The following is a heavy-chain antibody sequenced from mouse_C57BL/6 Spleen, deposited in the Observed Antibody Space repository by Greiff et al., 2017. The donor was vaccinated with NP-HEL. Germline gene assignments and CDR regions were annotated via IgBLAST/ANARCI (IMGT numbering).Heavy chain of an antibody. V-gene: IGHV5-4*01. Sequence: EVQLVESGGGLVKPGGSLKLSCAASGFTFSSYAMSWVRQTPEKRLEWVATISDGGSYTYYPDNVKGRFTFSRDNAKNNLYLQMSHLKSEDTAMYYCARDNYSNYAWFAYWGQGTLVTVSA. CDR2: ISDGGSYT. CDR3: ARDNYSNYAWFAY. D-gene: IGHD2-5*01. J-gene: IGHJ3*01. CDR1: GFTFSSYA.